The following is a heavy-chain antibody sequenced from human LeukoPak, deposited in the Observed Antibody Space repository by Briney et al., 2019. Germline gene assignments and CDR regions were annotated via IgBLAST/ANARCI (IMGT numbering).Heavy chain of an antibody. D-gene: IGHD3-10*01. Sequence: SETLSLTCTVSGGSISSYYWSWIRQPPGKGLEWIGYIYYSGSTNYNPSLKSRVTISVDTSKNQFSLKLSSVTAADTAVYYCAGLWFGEFYDAFDIWGQGTMVTVSS. CDR1: GGSISSYY. CDR2: IYYSGST. V-gene: IGHV4-59*01. CDR3: AGLWFGEFYDAFDI. J-gene: IGHJ3*02.